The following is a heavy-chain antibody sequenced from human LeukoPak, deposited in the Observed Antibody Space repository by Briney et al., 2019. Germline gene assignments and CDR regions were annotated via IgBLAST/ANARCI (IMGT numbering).Heavy chain of an antibody. J-gene: IGHJ4*02. V-gene: IGHV4-38-2*02. CDR2: IYHSGST. Sequence: SETLSLTCTVSAYSISSGYYWGWIRQPPGKGLECIGTIYHSGSTYYNPSLKSRVTISVDTSKNQFSLKLSSVTAADTAVYYCARDSRRYYDSSGCCLYFDYWGQGTLVTVSS. CDR1: AYSISSGYY. D-gene: IGHD3-22*01. CDR3: ARDSRRYYDSSGCCLYFDY.